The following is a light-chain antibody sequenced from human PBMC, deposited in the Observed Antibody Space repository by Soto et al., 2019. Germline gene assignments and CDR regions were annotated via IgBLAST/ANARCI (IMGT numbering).Light chain of an antibody. J-gene: IGKJ4*01. CDR3: QHYESSPLT. CDR1: QSVSSSF. Sequence: EIVLTQSPDTLSLSPGERATLSCRASQSVSSSFLAWYHQQPGQAPRLLIYRASSRATGIPDRFTGSGYGTEFTITSSRLEPEDFAVYYCQHYESSPLTFGGGTKVAIK. CDR2: RAS. V-gene: IGKV3-20*01.